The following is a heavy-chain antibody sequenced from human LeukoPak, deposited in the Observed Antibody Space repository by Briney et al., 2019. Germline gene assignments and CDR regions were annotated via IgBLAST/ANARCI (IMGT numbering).Heavy chain of an antibody. Sequence: ASVKVSCKASGYTFTSYGISWVRQAPGQGLEWMGWISAYNGNTNYAQKLQGRVTMTTDTSPSTAYMGLRSLRSDDTAVYYCARLGYCSSTSCLGADYWGRGTLVTVSS. D-gene: IGHD2-2*01. CDR1: GYTFTSYG. CDR2: ISAYNGNT. V-gene: IGHV1-18*01. CDR3: ARLGYCSSTSCLGADY. J-gene: IGHJ4*02.